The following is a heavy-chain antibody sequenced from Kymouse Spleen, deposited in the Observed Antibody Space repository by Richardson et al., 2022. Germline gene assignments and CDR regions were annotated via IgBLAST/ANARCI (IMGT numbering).Heavy chain of an antibody. CDR3: AKDGEYSSSSGFDY. Sequence: EVQLVESGGGLVQPGRSLRLSCAASGFTFDDYAMHWVRQAPGKGLEWVSGISWNSGSIGYADSVKGRFTISRDNAKNSLYLQMNSLRAEDTALYYCAKDGEYSSSSGFDYWGQGTLVTVSS. V-gene: IGHV3-9*01. CDR1: GFTFDDYA. J-gene: IGHJ4*02. CDR2: ISWNSGSI. D-gene: IGHD6-6*01.